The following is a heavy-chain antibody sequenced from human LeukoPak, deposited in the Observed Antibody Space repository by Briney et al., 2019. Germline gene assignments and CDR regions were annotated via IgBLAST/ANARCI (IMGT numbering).Heavy chain of an antibody. J-gene: IGHJ4*02. CDR3: ARDYTEGITWYYYFDY. CDR1: GFTLSSYS. Sequence: GGSLRLSCAPSGFTLSSYSMSWVRQAPGKGLEWVAALSVGGGDTYYADSVKGRLTISRDISKSTLYLQMNGLRAEDTATYYCARDYTEGITWYYYFDYWGQGTLVSVSS. V-gene: IGHV3-23*01. D-gene: IGHD3-16*01. CDR2: LSVGGGDT.